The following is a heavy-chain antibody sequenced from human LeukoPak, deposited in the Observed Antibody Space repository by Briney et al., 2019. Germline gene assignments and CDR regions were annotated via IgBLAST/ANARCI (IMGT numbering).Heavy chain of an antibody. CDR1: GITFSGYS. CDR3: ARVGGATAVTMYFEY. D-gene: IGHD1-26*01. V-gene: IGHV3-48*02. Sequence: AGSLRLSCVVSGITFSGYSMIWVRQAPGKGLEWLSFMTTSGNTIFYAESVKDRFTISRDNAKKSLYLQMNSLRDEDTAVYYCARVGGATAVTMYFEYWGQGTLVTVSS. J-gene: IGHJ4*02. CDR2: MTTSGNTI.